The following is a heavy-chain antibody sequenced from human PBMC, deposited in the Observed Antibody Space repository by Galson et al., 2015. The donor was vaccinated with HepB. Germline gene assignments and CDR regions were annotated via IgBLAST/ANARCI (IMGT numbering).Heavy chain of an antibody. J-gene: IGHJ4*02. D-gene: IGHD4-17*01. CDR2: FDPEDGET. CDR1: GYTLTELS. Sequence: SVKVSCKVSGYTLTELSMHWVRQAPGKGLEWMGGFDPEDGETIYAQKFQGRVTMTEDTSTDTAYMELSSLRSEDTAVYYCATVLSPPHGLDYGDYVGAFGFDYWGQGTLVTVSS. V-gene: IGHV1-24*01. CDR3: ATVLSPPHGLDYGDYVGAFGFDY.